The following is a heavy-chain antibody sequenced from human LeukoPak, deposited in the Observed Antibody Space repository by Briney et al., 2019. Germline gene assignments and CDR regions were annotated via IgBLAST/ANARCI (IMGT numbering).Heavy chain of an antibody. J-gene: IGHJ4*02. CDR2: ISSSSSYT. Sequence: PGGSLRPSCAASGFTFSDYYMSWIRQAPGKGLEWVSYISSSSSYTNYADSVKSRFTISRDNAKNSLYLQMNSLRAEDTAVYYCARSPSMVRGVITFFDYWGQGTLVTVSS. V-gene: IGHV3-11*06. CDR3: ARSPSMVRGVITFFDY. D-gene: IGHD3-10*01. CDR1: GFTFSDYY.